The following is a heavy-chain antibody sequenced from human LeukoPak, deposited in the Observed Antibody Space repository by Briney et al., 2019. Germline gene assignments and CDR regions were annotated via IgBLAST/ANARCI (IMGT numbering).Heavy chain of an antibody. CDR1: GLTFDDYG. J-gene: IGHJ4*02. V-gene: IGHV3-20*04. D-gene: IGHD6-13*01. CDR3: ARDLSASWYSLAY. CDR2: INWDGEST. Sequence: GGSLRLSCAVSGLTFDDYGMSWVGPAPGKGLEWVSGINWDGESTGYGDSVQGRFIISRDNAEKALYLQMNGLRAEDTAVYYCARDLSASWYSLAYWGRGTPVTVSS.